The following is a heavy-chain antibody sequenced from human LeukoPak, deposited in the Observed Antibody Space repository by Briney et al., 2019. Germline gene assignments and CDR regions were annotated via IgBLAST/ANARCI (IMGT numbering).Heavy chain of an antibody. CDR2: INHSGST. V-gene: IGHV4-34*01. Sequence: SETLSLTCAVYGGSFSGYYWSWIRQPPGKGLEWIGEINHSGSTNYNPSLTSRVTISVDTSKNQFSLKLSSVTAADTAVYYCARGGRRGYSYGSRHPFDYWGQGTLVTVSS. CDR1: GGSFSGYY. D-gene: IGHD5-18*01. CDR3: ARGGRRGYSYGSRHPFDY. J-gene: IGHJ4*02.